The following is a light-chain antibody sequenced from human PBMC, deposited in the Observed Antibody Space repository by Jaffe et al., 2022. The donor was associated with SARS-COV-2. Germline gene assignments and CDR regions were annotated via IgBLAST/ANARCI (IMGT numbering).Light chain of an antibody. CDR3: YSAAAEGV. J-gene: IGLJ3*02. Sequence: SYELTQPSSVSVSPGQTARITCSGDVLAKKYARWFQQKPGQAPVLVIYKDSERPSGIPERFSGSSSGTTVTLTISGAQVEDEADYYCYSAAAEGVFGGGTKLTVL. CDR1: VLAKKY. CDR2: KDS. V-gene: IGLV3-27*01.